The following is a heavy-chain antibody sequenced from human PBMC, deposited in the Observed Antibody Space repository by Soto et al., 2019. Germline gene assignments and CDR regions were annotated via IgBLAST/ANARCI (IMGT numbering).Heavy chain of an antibody. CDR3: ARGQYQLLSFRY. CDR2: INHSGST. V-gene: IGHV4-34*01. CDR1: GGSFRGYY. Sequence: PXXTLSLPYAVYGGSFRGYYGRWILQPPGKGLEWIGEINHSGSTNYNPSLKSRVTISVDTSKNQFSLKLSSLTAADTAVYYCARGQYQLLSFRYWGQGTLVTVSS. J-gene: IGHJ4*02. D-gene: IGHD2-2*01.